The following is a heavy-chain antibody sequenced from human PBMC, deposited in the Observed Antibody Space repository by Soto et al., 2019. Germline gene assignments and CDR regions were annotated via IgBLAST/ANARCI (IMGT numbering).Heavy chain of an antibody. D-gene: IGHD1-1*01. CDR1: GYTFTSYG. Sequence: QVQLVQSGAEVKKPGASVKVSCKASGYTFTSYGISWVRQASGQGLEWMGWISAYNGNTKYAQKLQGRVTMTTDTSTSTAYTELRSLRSDDTAVYYCARDEAYKWNDGGWFDPWGQGTLVTVSS. CDR3: ARDEAYKWNDGGWFDP. CDR2: ISAYNGNT. V-gene: IGHV1-18*01. J-gene: IGHJ5*02.